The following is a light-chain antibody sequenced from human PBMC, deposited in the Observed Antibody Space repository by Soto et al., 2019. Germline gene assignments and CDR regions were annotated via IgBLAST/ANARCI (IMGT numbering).Light chain of an antibody. CDR2: VGTGGIVG. J-gene: IGLJ1*01. CDR1: SGYSNYK. Sequence: QPVLTQPPSASASLGASVTLTCTLSSGYSNYKVDWYQQRPGKGPRFVMRVGTGGIVGSKGDGIPDRFSVLGSGLNRYLTIKNIQEEDESDYHCGADHGSGSNFVYVFGTGTKV. CDR3: GADHGSGSNFVYV. V-gene: IGLV9-49*01.